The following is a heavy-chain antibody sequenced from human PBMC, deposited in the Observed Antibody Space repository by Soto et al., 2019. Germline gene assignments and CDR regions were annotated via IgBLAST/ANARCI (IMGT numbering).Heavy chain of an antibody. CDR2: IWYDGSNK. CDR3: ARDRVAAAGIWYFDL. CDR1: GFTFSSYG. D-gene: IGHD6-13*01. V-gene: IGHV3-33*01. Sequence: QVQLVGSGGGVVQPGRSLRLSCAASGFTFSSYGMHWVRQAPGKGLEWVAVIWYDGSNKYYADSVKGRFTISRDNSKNTLYLQMNSLRAEDTAVYYCARDRVAAAGIWYFDLWGRGTLATVSS. J-gene: IGHJ2*01.